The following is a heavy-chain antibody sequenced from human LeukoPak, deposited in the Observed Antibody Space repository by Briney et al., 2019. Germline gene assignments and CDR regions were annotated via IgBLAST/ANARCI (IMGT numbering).Heavy chain of an antibody. CDR3: ARRAKLRYFDWLSNYFDY. Sequence: SETLSLTCSVSGGSISSSYWSWIRQPAGKGLEWIGRIYTSGSTNYNPSLKSRVTMSIDMSKNQFSLKLSSVTAADTAVYYCARRAKLRYFDWLSNYFDYWGQGTLVTVSS. CDR1: GGSISSSY. V-gene: IGHV4-4*07. CDR2: IYTSGST. J-gene: IGHJ4*02. D-gene: IGHD3-9*01.